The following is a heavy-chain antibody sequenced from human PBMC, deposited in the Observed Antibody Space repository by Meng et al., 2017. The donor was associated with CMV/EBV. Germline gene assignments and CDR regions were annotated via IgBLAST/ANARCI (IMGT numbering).Heavy chain of an antibody. CDR1: SGSISSCY. J-gene: IGHJ4*02. V-gene: IGHV4-4*07. CDR2: IYTRGST. D-gene: IGHD3-22*01. CDR3: ARGGLYYYERSGHFDY. Sequence: HVQLHESGAGLVRPSATLSLTCTVSSGSISSCYRSWTRQPAGKGLEWTGSIYTRGSTNYNPSLKSRVTMSVDTDKNQFSLKLSSVTAADTAVHYCARGGLYYYERSGHFDYWGQGTLVTVSS.